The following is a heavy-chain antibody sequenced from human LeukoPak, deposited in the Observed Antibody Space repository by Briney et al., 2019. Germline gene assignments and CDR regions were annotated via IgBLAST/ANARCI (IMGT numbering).Heavy chain of an antibody. V-gene: IGHV3-33*01. D-gene: IGHD3-10*01. J-gene: IGHJ3*02. CDR2: IWYDGSNK. Sequence: WVAVIWYDGSNKYYADSVKGRFTISRDNSKNTLYLQMNSLRAEDTAVYYCARERGIGRAFDIWGQGTMVTVSS. CDR3: ARERGIGRAFDI.